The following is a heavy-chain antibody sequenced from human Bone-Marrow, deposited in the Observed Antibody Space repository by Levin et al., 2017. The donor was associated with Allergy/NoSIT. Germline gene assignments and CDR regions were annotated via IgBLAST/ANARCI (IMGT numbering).Heavy chain of an antibody. CDR3: ARSGEFDY. J-gene: IGHJ4*02. CDR2: ITSGSTST. CDR1: GFTFNTYS. D-gene: IGHD1-26*01. V-gene: IGHV3-48*04. Sequence: HSGGSLRLSCAASGFTFNTYSMNWVRQAPGKGLEWVSYITSGSTSTYYADSVKGRFTISRDNSKNSLYLQLNSLRAEDTAVYYCARSGEFDYWGQGTLVTVSS.